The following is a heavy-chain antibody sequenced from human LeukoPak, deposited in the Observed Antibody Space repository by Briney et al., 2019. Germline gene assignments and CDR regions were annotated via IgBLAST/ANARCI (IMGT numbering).Heavy chain of an antibody. CDR2: ISGSGGST. J-gene: IGHJ4*02. V-gene: IGHV3-23*01. Sequence: GGSLRLSCGASGFTSGLTFGNYAMSWVRQAPGKGLEWVSAISGSGGSTYYADSVKGRFTISRDNSKNTLYLQMNSLRAEDTAVYYCAKKVSISWGQGTLVTVSS. CDR3: AKKVSIS. D-gene: IGHD2-8*01. CDR1: GFTSGLTFGNYA.